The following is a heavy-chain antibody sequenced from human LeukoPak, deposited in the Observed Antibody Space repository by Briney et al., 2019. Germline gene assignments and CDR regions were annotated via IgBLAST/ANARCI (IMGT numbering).Heavy chain of an antibody. J-gene: IGHJ6*02. CDR3: ARGYDFWSGYYKATKGDYYYYGMDV. CDR2: IYTSGST. CDR1: GGSISSYY. D-gene: IGHD3-3*01. V-gene: IGHV4-4*07. Sequence: SETLSLTCTVSGGSISSYYWSWIRQPAGKGLEWIGRIYTSGSTNYNPSLKSRVTMSVDTSKNQFSLKLSSVTAADTAVYYCARGYDFWSGYYKATKGDYYYYGMDVWGQGTTVTVSS.